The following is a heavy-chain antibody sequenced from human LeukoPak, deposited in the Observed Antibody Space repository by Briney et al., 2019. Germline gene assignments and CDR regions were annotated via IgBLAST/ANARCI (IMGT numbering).Heavy chain of an antibody. D-gene: IGHD5-12*01. J-gene: IGHJ4*02. V-gene: IGHV3-30*04. Sequence: AGTLRLSCAASGFTFSSYAMHRVRQAQGKGLEGVAVIAYDGSNKYYADSVKGRFTISRDNSKNTLYLQMYSLRAEDTAVYYCARDGRGEDIVATITFDYWGQGTLVTVSS. CDR1: GFTFSSYA. CDR3: ARDGRGEDIVATITFDY. CDR2: IAYDGSNK.